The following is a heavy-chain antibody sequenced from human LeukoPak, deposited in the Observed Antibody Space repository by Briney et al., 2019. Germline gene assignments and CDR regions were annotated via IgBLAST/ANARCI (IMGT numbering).Heavy chain of an antibody. Sequence: GGSLRLSCAASGFTFSSHWMHWVRQAPGKGLEWVSSISGSGDTTYYADSVKGRFTISRDNSKNTLYLQMNSLRAEDTAVYYCAKEITDSNSLTFEHWGQGTLVTVSS. CDR2: ISGSGDTT. J-gene: IGHJ4*02. V-gene: IGHV3-23*01. CDR1: GFTFSSHW. D-gene: IGHD6-13*01. CDR3: AKEITDSNSLTFEH.